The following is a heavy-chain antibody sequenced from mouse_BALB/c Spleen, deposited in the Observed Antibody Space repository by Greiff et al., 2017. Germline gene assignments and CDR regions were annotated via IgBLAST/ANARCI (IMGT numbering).Heavy chain of an antibody. CDR2: ISDGGSYT. CDR1: GFTFSDYY. V-gene: IGHV5-4*02. J-gene: IGHJ3*01. CDR3: ARGDYDGTS. Sequence: EVKLQESGGGLVKPGGSLKLSCAASGFTFSDYYMYWVRQTPEKRLEWVATISDGGSYTYYPDSVKGRFTISRDNAKNNLYLQMSSLKSEDTAMYYCARGDYDGTSWGQGTLVTVSA. D-gene: IGHD2-4*01.